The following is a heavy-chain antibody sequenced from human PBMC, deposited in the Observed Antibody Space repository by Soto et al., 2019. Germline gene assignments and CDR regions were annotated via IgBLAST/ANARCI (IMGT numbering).Heavy chain of an antibody. CDR3: ASQTNYGDFTDDY. CDR1: GGSISSSSYY. J-gene: IGHJ4*02. V-gene: IGHV4-39*01. D-gene: IGHD4-17*01. CDR2: IYYSGST. Sequence: PSETLSLTCTVSGGSISSSSYYWGWIRQPPGKGLEWIGSIYYSGSTYYNPSLKSRVTISVDTSKNQFSLKLSSVTAADTAVYYCASQTNYGDFTDDYWGQGTLVTVSS.